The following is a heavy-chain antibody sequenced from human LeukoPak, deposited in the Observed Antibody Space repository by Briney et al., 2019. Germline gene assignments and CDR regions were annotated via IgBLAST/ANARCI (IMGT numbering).Heavy chain of an antibody. CDR2: IIPILGIA. CDR3: ARGGAVGATGVVAFDI. V-gene: IGHV1-69*04. D-gene: IGHD1-26*01. J-gene: IGHJ3*02. Sequence: GASVKVSCKASGGTFSSYAISWVRQAPGQGLEWMGRIIPILGIANYAQKFQGRVTITADKSTSTAYMELSSLRSEDTAVYYCARGGAVGATGVVAFDIWGQGTMVTVSS. CDR1: GGTFSSYA.